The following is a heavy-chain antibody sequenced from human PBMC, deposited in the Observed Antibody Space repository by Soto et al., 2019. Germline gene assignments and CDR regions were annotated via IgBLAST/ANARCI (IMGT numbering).Heavy chain of an antibody. V-gene: IGHV4-34*01. CDR2: INHGGTT. Sequence: SETLSLTCAVYGGSFSGYYWSWVRQPPGKGLEWIGEINHGGTTNYNPSLKSRVTISIDTSKNHFSLKLTSVTAADTAVYYCVTKEGSNWSFDYWGQGTLVTAPQ. CDR3: VTKEGSNWSFDY. J-gene: IGHJ4*02. CDR1: GGSFSGYY. D-gene: IGHD6-13*01.